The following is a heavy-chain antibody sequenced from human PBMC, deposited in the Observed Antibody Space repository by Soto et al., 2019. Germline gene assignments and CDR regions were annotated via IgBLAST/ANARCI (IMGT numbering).Heavy chain of an antibody. V-gene: IGHV3-23*01. Sequence: EVQRLESGGGFVQPGGSLILSCAVSGITFSSYAMTWVRLAPGKGLEWVSGISVRGDTTYYADSVKGRFTISRDNSANTLYLQMNSPRAQDTAVYHCGQINPYNDAEYWGQVALVTLSS. D-gene: IGHD1-1*01. CDR2: ISVRGDTT. CDR3: GQINPYNDAEY. J-gene: IGHJ4*02. CDR1: GITFSSYA.